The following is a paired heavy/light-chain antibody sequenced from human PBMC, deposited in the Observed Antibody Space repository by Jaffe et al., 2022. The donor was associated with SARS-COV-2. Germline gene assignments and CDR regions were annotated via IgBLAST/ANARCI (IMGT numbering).Light chain of an antibody. CDR3: QQYNNWPPF. CDR2: GAS. J-gene: IGKJ3*01. V-gene: IGKV3-15*01. CDR1: QSVSSN. Sequence: EIVMTQSPATLSVSPGERATLSCRASQSVSSNLAWYQQKPGQAPRLLIYGASTRATGIPARFSGSGSGTEFTLTISSLQSEDFAVYYCQQYNNWPPFFGPGTKVDIK.
Heavy chain of an antibody. CDR3: ARYGGKPFYDFWSGYYRGDGYGMDV. CDR1: GYSFTSYW. CDR2: IYPGDSDT. V-gene: IGHV5-51*01. Sequence: EVQLVQSGAEVKKPGESLKISCKGSGYSFTSYWIGWVRQMPGKGLEWMGIIYPGDSDTRYSPSFQGQVTISADKSISTAYLQWSSLKASDTAMYYCARYGGKPFYDFWSGYYRGDGYGMDVWGQGTTVTVSS. J-gene: IGHJ6*02. D-gene: IGHD3-3*01.